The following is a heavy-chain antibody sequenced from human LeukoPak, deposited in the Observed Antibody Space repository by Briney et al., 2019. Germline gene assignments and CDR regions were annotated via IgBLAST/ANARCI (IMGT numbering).Heavy chain of an antibody. J-gene: IGHJ6*02. Sequence: GGSLRLSCAASGFTFSNAWMTWVRQAPGKGLEWVGRIYRNADGGTTDYAAPVKGRFTISRDDSKNTLYLQMNSLKTEDTAVYYYPTDSYCSTTTCYASSNYYYGLDAWGQGTSVTVSS. V-gene: IGHV3-15*05. CDR3: PTDSYCSTTTCYASSNYYYGLDA. CDR1: GFTFSNAW. CDR2: IYRNADGGTT. D-gene: IGHD2-2*01.